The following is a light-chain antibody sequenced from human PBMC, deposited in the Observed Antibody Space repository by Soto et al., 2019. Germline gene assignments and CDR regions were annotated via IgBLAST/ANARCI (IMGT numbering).Light chain of an antibody. CDR3: QHYDNLPT. J-gene: IGKJ4*01. CDR1: QDIIDY. Sequence: DVQMTQSPSSLSASVGDRVTITCQASQDIIDYLNWYQQKPGKAPKLLIYDASNLETVVPSRFSGSVTGTDFTFTISSLQPEDIATYYCQHYDNLPTFGGGTKVEIK. CDR2: DAS. V-gene: IGKV1-33*01.